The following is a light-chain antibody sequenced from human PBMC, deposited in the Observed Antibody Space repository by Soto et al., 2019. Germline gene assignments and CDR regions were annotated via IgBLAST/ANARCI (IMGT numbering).Light chain of an antibody. V-gene: IGLV3-25*03. CDR3: QSADSSGLV. J-gene: IGLJ3*02. CDR2: KDS. Sequence: SYELTQPPSVSVSPGQTARITFSGDALPKQYAYWYQQKPGQAPVLLIYKDSERTSGIPERFSGSSSGTTVTLTISGVQAEDEADYYCQSADSSGLVFGGGTKLTVL. CDR1: ALPKQY.